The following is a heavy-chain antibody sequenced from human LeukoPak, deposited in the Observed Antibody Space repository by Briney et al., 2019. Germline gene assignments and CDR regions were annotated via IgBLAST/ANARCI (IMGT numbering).Heavy chain of an antibody. CDR2: INPSGGST. D-gene: IGHD3-9*01. J-gene: IGHJ5*02. CDR1: GYTFTSYY. CDR3: ARVPMTYDILTGFTFDP. Sequence: GASVKVSCTASGYTFTSYYMHWVRQAPGQGLEWMGIINPSGGSTSYAQKFQGRVTMTRDTSTSTVYMELSSLRSEDTAVYYCARVPMTYDILTGFTFDPWGQGTLVTVSS. V-gene: IGHV1-46*01.